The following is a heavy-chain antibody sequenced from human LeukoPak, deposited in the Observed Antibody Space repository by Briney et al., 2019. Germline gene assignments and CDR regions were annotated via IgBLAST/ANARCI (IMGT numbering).Heavy chain of an antibody. V-gene: IGHV4-30-2*01. J-gene: IGHJ5*01. CDR3: ARSRQASGLFNS. D-gene: IGHD3-10*01. Sequence: SQTLSLTCTVSGYAITSGGFSWNWIRQPPGKGLEWIGCIYDRGPAYYNPSLKSRFTISVDGPKNQFFLNVTSLTAADTAVYYCARSRQASGLFNSWGQGTLVTVSS. CDR2: IYDRGPA. CDR1: GYAITSGGFS.